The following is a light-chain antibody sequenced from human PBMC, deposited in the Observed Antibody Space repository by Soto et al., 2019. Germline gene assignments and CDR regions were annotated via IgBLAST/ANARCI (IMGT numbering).Light chain of an antibody. Sequence: DIQMTQSPSSLSASVGDRVTITCRASQSISSYLNWYQQKPGKAPKLLIYAASSLQSGVPSRFRGSGSGTEFPLTISRPQPEDFANYYCQQSYSTRTWTFGQGTKVEIK. J-gene: IGKJ1*01. CDR1: QSISSY. CDR2: AAS. CDR3: QQSYSTRTWT. V-gene: IGKV1-39*01.